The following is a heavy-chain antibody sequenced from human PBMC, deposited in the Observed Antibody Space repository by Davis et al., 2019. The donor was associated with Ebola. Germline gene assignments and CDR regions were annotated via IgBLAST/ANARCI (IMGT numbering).Heavy chain of an antibody. CDR3: SERGSSV. Sequence: PSETLSLTCTASGVSISRYYWSWIRQPPGKRLEWIGSIYYTGNAYYNSSLASRATISVDTSKNQSSLKLTSVTAADTAMYYCSERGSSVWGQGTLVTVST. J-gene: IGHJ4*02. CDR2: IYYTGNA. CDR1: GVSISRYY. D-gene: IGHD3-10*01. V-gene: IGHV4-59*03.